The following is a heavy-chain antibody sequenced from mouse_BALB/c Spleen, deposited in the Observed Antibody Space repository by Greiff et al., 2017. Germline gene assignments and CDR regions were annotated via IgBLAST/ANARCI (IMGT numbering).Heavy chain of an antibody. J-gene: IGHJ1*01. CDR2: IRNKANGYTT. CDR3: AREDRPRDFDV. CDR1: GFTFTDYY. V-gene: IGHV7-3*02. Sequence: EVKLVESGGGLVQPGGSLRLSCATSGFTFTDYYMSWVRQPPGKALEWLGFIRNKANGYTTEYSASVKGRFTISRDNSQSILYLQMNTLRAEDSATYYCAREDRPRDFDVWGAGTTVTVSS. D-gene: IGHD2-14*01.